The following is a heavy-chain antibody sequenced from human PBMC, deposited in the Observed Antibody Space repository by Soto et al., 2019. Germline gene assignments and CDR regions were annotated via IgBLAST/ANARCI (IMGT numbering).Heavy chain of an antibody. V-gene: IGHV4-31*03. CDR1: GGSISSGGYY. Sequence: SETLSLTCTVSGGSISSGGYYWSWIRQHPGKGLEWIGYIYYSGSTYYNPSLKSRVTISVDTSKNQFSLKLSSVTAADTAVYYCARGSPHDYGSGSYYNPYYYYGMDVWGQGTTVTVSS. CDR2: IYYSGST. CDR3: ARGSPHDYGSGSYYNPYYYYGMDV. D-gene: IGHD3-10*01. J-gene: IGHJ6*02.